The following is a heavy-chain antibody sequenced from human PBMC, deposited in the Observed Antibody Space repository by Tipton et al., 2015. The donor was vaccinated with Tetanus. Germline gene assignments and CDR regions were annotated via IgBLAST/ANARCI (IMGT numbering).Heavy chain of an antibody. CDR1: GFTSTIYW. CDR3: AVDYYSSSGVDF. V-gene: IGHV3-7*01. Sequence: CAASGFTSTIYWMSWVRQAPGKGLEWVANIKQDGSEKYYVDSVEGRSTISRDNARKSVYLQMDSLRAEDTAVYYCAVDYYSSSGVDFWGQGTRVTVSS. D-gene: IGHD6-13*01. J-gene: IGHJ4*02. CDR2: IKQDGSEK.